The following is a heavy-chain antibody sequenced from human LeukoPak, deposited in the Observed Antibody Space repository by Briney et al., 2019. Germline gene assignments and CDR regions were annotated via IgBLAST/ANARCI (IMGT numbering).Heavy chain of an antibody. CDR1: GDSISTYY. CDR3: ARRAINSVMFDY. Sequence: SSETLSLTCGVSGDSISTYYWSWIRQPPGKGLEWIGYIHYSGSTNYNPSLRSRVTISVDTSKNQFSLKLSSATAADTAVYFCARRAINSVMFDYWGQGTLVTVSS. D-gene: IGHD3-16*01. CDR2: IHYSGST. J-gene: IGHJ4*02. V-gene: IGHV4-59*08.